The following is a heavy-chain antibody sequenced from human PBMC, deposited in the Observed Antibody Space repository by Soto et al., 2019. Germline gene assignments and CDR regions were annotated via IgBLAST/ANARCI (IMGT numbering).Heavy chain of an antibody. V-gene: IGHV1-69*06. J-gene: IGHJ6*02. CDR3: ASPTYDFRSGYSYYYYYYGMDV. D-gene: IGHD3-3*01. Sequence: AVKVSCKASGCTFSSYAISWVRQAPGQGLEWMGGIIPIFGTANYAQRFQGRVTITADKSTSTAYMELSSLRSEDTAVYYCASPTYDFRSGYSYYYYYYGMDVWGQGTTVTVSS. CDR1: GCTFSSYA. CDR2: IIPIFGTA.